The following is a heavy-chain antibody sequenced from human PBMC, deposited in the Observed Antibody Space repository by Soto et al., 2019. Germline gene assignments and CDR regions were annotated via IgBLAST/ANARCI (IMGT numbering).Heavy chain of an antibody. CDR3: ARGATVTTTVYYGMDV. V-gene: IGHV4-34*01. J-gene: IGHJ6*02. CDR1: GGSFSGYY. D-gene: IGHD4-17*01. Sequence: QVQLQQWGAGLLKPSETLSLTCAVYGGSFSGYYWSWIRQPPGKGLEWIGEINHSGSTNYNPSLKSRVTISVDTSKNQFSLKLSSVTAADTAVYYCARGATVTTTVYYGMDVWGQGTTVTVSS. CDR2: INHSGST.